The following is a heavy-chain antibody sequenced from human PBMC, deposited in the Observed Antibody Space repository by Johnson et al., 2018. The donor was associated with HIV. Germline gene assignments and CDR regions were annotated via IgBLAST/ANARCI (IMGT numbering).Heavy chain of an antibody. J-gene: IGHJ3*02. CDR1: GFTFTDAW. V-gene: IGHV3-7*02. D-gene: IGHD3-10*01. Sequence: VQLVESGGGLVKPGWSLTLSCAASGFTFTDAWMSWVRQVPGKGLEWVANIKEDGSEKYYVDSVKGRFTISRDNAKNSLYLQMNSLRAEDTAVYYCAKSTQANILRESGPYGAFDIWGQGTMVTVSS. CDR2: IKEDGSEK. CDR3: AKSTQANILRESGPYGAFDI.